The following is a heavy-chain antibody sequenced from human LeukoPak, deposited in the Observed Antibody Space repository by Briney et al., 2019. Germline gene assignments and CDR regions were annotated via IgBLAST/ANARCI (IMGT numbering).Heavy chain of an antibody. D-gene: IGHD3-10*01. CDR1: GGSITSSSYY. V-gene: IGHV4-39*07. CDR2: INHSGST. Sequence: SETLSLTCTVSGGSITSSSYYWGWIRQPPGKGLEWIGEINHSGSTNYNPSLKSRVTISVDTSRNQFSLKLSSVTTADTAVYYCASLYYYGSGSNRDYWGQGTLVTVSS. CDR3: ASLYYYGSGSNRDY. J-gene: IGHJ4*02.